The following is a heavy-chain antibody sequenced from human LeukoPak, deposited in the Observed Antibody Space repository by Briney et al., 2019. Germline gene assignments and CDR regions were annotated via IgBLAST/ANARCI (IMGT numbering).Heavy chain of an antibody. J-gene: IGHJ6*03. Sequence: SVKVSCKASGGTFSSYAISWVRQAPGQGLEWMGGIIPIFGTVNYEQKVQGRVTITADKSKSTAYMELNSLSSEDKAIYFYSRSLFRFLEWSYRVYYYYYMDVWGKGTTVTVSS. CDR2: IIPIFGTV. CDR1: GGTFSSYA. V-gene: IGHV1-69*06. CDR3: SRSLFRFLEWSYRVYYYYYMDV. D-gene: IGHD3-3*01.